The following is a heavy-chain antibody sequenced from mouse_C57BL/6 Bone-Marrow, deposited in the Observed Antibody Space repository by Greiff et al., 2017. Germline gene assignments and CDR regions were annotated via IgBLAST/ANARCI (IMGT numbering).Heavy chain of an antibody. Sequence: QVQLQQPGTELVKPGASVKLSCKASGYTFTSYWMHWVKQRPGQGLEWIGMIHPNSGSTNYNEKFKSKATLPVDKSSSTAYMQRSSLTSEDSAVYSCESCPPGDGTGFDYWGQGTTLTVSS. V-gene: IGHV1-64*01. J-gene: IGHJ2*01. CDR1: GYTFTSYW. CDR3: ESCPPGDGTGFDY. CDR2: IHPNSGST. D-gene: IGHD3-2*02.